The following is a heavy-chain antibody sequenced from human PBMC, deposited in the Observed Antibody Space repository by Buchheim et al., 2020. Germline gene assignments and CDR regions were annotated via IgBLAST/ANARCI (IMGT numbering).Heavy chain of an antibody. CDR3: AREKGDEYVWGSYRRNWFDP. CDR2: INHSGST. V-gene: IGHV4-34*01. J-gene: IGHJ5*02. D-gene: IGHD3-16*02. Sequence: QVQLQQWGAGLLKPSETLSLTCAVYGGSFSGYYWSWIRQPPGKGLEWIGEINHSGSTNYNPSLKSRVTISVDTSKNQFSLKLSAVTAADTAVYYCAREKGDEYVWGSYRRNWFDPWGQGTL. CDR1: GGSFSGYY.